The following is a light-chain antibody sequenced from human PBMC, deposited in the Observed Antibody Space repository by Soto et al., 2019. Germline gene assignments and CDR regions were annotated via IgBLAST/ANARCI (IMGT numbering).Light chain of an antibody. CDR3: CSYTSRSTPWV. V-gene: IGLV2-14*03. CDR2: DVS. CDR1: SSDVGAYNY. Sequence: SLLTEPGSGSECRGRWSTISYTGKSSDVGAYNYVSWYQQHPGKAPKVMIYDVSDRPPGVSNRFSASKSGNTASLTISVLQAEDEADYYCCSYTSRSTPWVFGTGTKVTVL. J-gene: IGLJ1*01.